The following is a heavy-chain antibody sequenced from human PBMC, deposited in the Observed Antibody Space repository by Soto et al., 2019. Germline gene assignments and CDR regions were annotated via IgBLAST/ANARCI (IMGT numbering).Heavy chain of an antibody. D-gene: IGHD2-15*01. CDR3: AGRYGDAFDI. CDR2: IYYSGST. J-gene: IGHJ3*02. V-gene: IGHV4-59*08. Sequence: SETLSLTCTVSGGSISSYYWSWIRQPPGKGLEWIGYIYYSGSTNYNPSLRSRVTISVDTSKNQFSLKLSSVTAADTAVYYCAGRYGDAFDIWGQGTMVTVSS. CDR1: GGSISSYY.